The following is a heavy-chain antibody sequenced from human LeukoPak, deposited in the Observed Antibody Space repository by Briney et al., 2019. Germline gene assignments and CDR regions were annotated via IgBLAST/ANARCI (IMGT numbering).Heavy chain of an antibody. D-gene: IGHD2-15*01. V-gene: IGHV4-34*01. CDR3: ARGQADWYFDL. CDR1: GGSFSGYY. Sequence: PSETLSLTCAVYGGSFSGYYWSWIRQPPGKGLDWIGEINHSGSTNYNPSLKSRVTISVDTSKNQFSLKLSSVTAADTAVYYCARGQADWYFDLWGRGTLVTVPS. J-gene: IGHJ2*01. CDR2: INHSGST.